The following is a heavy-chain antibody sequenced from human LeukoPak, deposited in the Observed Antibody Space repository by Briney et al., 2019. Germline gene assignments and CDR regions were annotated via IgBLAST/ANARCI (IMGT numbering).Heavy chain of an antibody. CDR2: IYTSGST. J-gene: IGHJ6*03. CDR3: ARDLVYCSSTSCTGGYYYYMDV. D-gene: IGHD2-2*01. Sequence: SETLSLTCTVSGGSISSGSYYWSWIRQPAGKGLEWIGRIYTSGSTNYNPSLKSRVTISVDTSKNQFSLKLSSVTAADTAVYYCARDLVYCSSTSCTGGYYYYMDVWGKGTTVTVSS. V-gene: IGHV4-61*02. CDR1: GGSISSGSYY.